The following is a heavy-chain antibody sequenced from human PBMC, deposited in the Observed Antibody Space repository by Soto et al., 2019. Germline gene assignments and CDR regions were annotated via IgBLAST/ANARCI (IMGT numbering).Heavy chain of an antibody. CDR3: ARGKPGYSSSWLGSESYYYYYYMDV. D-gene: IGHD6-13*01. CDR1: GYTFTSYG. Sequence: ASVKVSCKASGYTFTSYGISWVRQAPGQGLEWMGWISAYNGNTNYAQKLQGRVTMTTDTSTSTAYMELRSLRSDDTAVYYCARGKPGYSSSWLGSESYYYYYYMDVWGKGTTVTVS. J-gene: IGHJ6*03. CDR2: ISAYNGNT. V-gene: IGHV1-18*01.